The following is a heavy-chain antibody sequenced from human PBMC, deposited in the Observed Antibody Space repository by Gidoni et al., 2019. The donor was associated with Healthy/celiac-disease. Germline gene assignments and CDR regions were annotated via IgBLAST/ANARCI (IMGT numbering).Heavy chain of an antibody. D-gene: IGHD3-3*02. CDR1: GYSFTSYW. J-gene: IGHJ4*02. Sequence: EVQLVQSGAVAKKHGVSLKISCKGSGYSFTSYWIGCVRQMPGKGLVWLGIIYPGDSDTRYSPSFQGQVTISADKSISTAYRQWSSLKASDTAMYYCARALMSTEADYWGQGTLVTVSS. V-gene: IGHV5-51*01. CDR3: ARALMSTEADY. CDR2: IYPGDSDT.